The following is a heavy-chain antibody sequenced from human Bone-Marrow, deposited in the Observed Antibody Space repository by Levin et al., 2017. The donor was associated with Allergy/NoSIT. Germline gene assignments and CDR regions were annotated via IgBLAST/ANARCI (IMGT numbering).Heavy chain of an antibody. J-gene: IGHJ4*02. CDR1: GIVFRNAW. D-gene: IGHD3-16*01. CDR2: IHTKTDGGTT. Sequence: GGSLRLSCAVTGIVFRNAWLSWVRQAPGKGLEWVGRIHTKTDGGTTDYATPVKGRFTISRDDSQNTLFLEMNGLKIEDTAVYYCTTGRSRSGRYYWGRGTLVTVPS. CDR3: TTGRSRSGRYY. V-gene: IGHV3-15*01.